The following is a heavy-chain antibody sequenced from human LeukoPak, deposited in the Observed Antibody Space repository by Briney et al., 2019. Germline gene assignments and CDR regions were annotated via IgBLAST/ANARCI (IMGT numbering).Heavy chain of an antibody. Sequence: GGSLRLSCAASGITFSNYAMSWIRQAPGKGLEWVSYISSSGSTIYYADSVKGRFTISRDNAKNSLYLQMNSLRAEDTAVYYCARRTQIAAAGIDYWGQGTLVTVSS. J-gene: IGHJ4*02. CDR1: GITFSNYA. CDR3: ARRTQIAAAGIDY. CDR2: ISSSGSTI. D-gene: IGHD6-13*01. V-gene: IGHV3-11*01.